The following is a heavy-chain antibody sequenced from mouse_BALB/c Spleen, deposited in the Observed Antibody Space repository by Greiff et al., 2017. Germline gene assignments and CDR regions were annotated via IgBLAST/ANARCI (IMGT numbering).Heavy chain of an antibody. Sequence: EVKLQESGPGLVKPSQSLSLTCSVTGYSITSGYYWTWIRQFPGNKLEWMGYISYDGSNNYNPSLKNRISITRDTSKNQFFLKLNSVTTEDTATYYCARGYGSSFWYFDVWGAGTTVTVSS. CDR2: ISYDGSN. D-gene: IGHD1-1*01. CDR1: GYSITSGYY. CDR3: ARGYGSSFWYFDV. J-gene: IGHJ1*01. V-gene: IGHV3-6*02.